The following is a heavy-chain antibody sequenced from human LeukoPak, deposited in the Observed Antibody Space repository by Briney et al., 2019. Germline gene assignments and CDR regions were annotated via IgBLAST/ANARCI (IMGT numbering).Heavy chain of an antibody. CDR3: ARTYSSSWYYFDY. V-gene: IGHV5-51*01. CDR1: GYSFTSYW. CDR2: IYPGGSDT. J-gene: IGHJ4*02. Sequence: GESLKISCKGSGYSFTSYWIGWVRQLPGKGLEWMGIIYPGGSDTRYSPSFQGQVTISADKSISTAYLQWSSLKASDTAMYYCARTYSSSWYYFDYWGQGTLVTVSS. D-gene: IGHD6-13*01.